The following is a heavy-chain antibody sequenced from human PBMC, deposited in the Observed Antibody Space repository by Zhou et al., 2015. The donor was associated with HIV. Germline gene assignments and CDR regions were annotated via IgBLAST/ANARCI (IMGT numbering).Heavy chain of an antibody. CDR1: GGTFSNYA. V-gene: IGHV1-69*01. CDR2: IIPLFATP. CDR3: ARPNVVRSALDF. J-gene: IGHJ4*01. D-gene: IGHD3-10*01. Sequence: QVQLVQSGAELKKPGSSVKVSCKASGGTFSNYAINWVRQAPGQGFEWMGGIIPLFATPTYAQKFQGRVRITADDSTSTVYMELSSLRSDDTAVYFCARPNVVRSALDFWGQGTLVTVSS.